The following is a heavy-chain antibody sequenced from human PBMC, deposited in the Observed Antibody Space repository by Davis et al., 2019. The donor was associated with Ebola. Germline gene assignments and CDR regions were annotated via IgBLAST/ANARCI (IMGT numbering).Heavy chain of an antibody. CDR2: IYYSGIT. J-gene: IGHJ3*02. CDR3: ARVDMITFGGVIVSSQAFDI. Sequence: SETLSLTCTVSGGSIISSSSYWGWIRQPPRKGLEWIGSIYYSGITYYNPSHKSRVTISVDTSKNQFSLKLSSVTAADTAVYYCARVDMITFGGVIVSSQAFDIWGQGTMVTVSS. CDR1: GGSIISSSSY. V-gene: IGHV4-39*07. D-gene: IGHD3-16*02.